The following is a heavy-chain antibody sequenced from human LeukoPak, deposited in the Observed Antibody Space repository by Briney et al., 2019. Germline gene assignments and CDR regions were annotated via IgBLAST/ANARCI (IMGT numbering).Heavy chain of an antibody. CDR1: GGSISSSSYY. Sequence: SETLSLTCTVSGGSISSSSYYWGWIRQPPGKGLEWIGSIYYSGSTYYNPSLKSRVTISVDTSKNQFSLKLSSVTAADTAVYYCARRYCSSTSCYVTYGWFDPWGQGTLVTVSS. V-gene: IGHV4-39*07. J-gene: IGHJ5*02. CDR3: ARRYCSSTSCYVTYGWFDP. CDR2: IYYSGST. D-gene: IGHD2-2*01.